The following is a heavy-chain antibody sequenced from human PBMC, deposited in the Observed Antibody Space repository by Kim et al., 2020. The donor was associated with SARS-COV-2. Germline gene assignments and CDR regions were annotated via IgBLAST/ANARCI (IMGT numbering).Heavy chain of an antibody. J-gene: IGHJ3*02. V-gene: IGHV4-31*02. Sequence: PPLKSRVTISLDTSKNQFSLKLGSVTAADTAVYYCGGAPITMIVVVQDFDIWGQGKMVTVSS. D-gene: IGHD3-22*01. CDR3: GGAPITMIVVVQDFDI.